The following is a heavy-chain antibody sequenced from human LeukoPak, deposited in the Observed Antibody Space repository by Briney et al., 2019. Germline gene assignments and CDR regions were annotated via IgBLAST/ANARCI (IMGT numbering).Heavy chain of an antibody. CDR1: GFTLGSMA. D-gene: IGHD6-19*01. Sequence: HPGGSRSFSFAGPGFTLGSMARNWSGQAPAKGRRGWPLLRYDGSNKYYVDSVKGRFTISRDNSKNTLYLQMNSLRAEDTAVYYCATGSSSGWYGRLDYWGQGTLVTVSS. CDR2: LRYDGSNK. V-gene: IGHV3-30*02. J-gene: IGHJ4*02. CDR3: ATGSSSGWYGRLDY.